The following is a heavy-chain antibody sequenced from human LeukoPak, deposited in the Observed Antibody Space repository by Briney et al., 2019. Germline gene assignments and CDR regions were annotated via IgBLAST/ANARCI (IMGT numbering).Heavy chain of an antibody. CDR1: GYTFTGYY. V-gene: IGHV1-2*02. Sequence: ASVKVSCKASGYTFTGYYMHWVRQAPGQGLEWMGWINPNSGGTNYAQKFQGRVTMTRDTSISTAYMELSRLRSDDTAVCYCARVVQPISGYFDYWGQGTLVTVSS. CDR2: INPNSGGT. J-gene: IGHJ4*02. D-gene: IGHD1-26*01. CDR3: ARVVQPISGYFDY.